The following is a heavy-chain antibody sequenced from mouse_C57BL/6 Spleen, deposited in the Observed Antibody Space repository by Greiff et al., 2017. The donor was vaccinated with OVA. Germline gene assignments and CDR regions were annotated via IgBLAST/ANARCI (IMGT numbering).Heavy chain of an antibody. Sequence: QVQLQQSGPELVKPGASVKISCKASGYAFSSSWMNWVKQRPGKGLEWIGRIYPGDGDTNYNGKFKGKATLTADKSSSTAYMQLSSLTSEDSAVYFYASSVQATWNYWGQGTTLTVSS. CDR2: IYPGDGDT. CDR1: GYAFSSSW. CDR3: ASSVQATWNY. J-gene: IGHJ2*01. D-gene: IGHD3-2*02. V-gene: IGHV1-82*01.